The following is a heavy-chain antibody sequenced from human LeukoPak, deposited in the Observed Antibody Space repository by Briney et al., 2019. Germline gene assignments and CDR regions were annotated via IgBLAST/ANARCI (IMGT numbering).Heavy chain of an antibody. CDR3: ARDKKHTAMVFDY. CDR1: GFTFDDYA. D-gene: IGHD5-18*01. V-gene: IGHV3-21*01. CDR2: ISSSSSYI. J-gene: IGHJ4*02. Sequence: PGGSLRLSCAASGFTFDDYAMHWVRQAPGKGLECVSSISSSSSYIYYADSVKGRFTISRDNAKTSLYLQMNSLRAEDTAVYYCARDKKHTAMVFDYWGRGTLVTVSS.